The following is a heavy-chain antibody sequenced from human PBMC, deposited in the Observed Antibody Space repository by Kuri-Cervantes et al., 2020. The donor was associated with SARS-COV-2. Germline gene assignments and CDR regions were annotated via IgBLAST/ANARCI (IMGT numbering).Heavy chain of an antibody. V-gene: IGHV3-33*08. CDR3: ARDFDSITIFGVVTNYYYYYGMDV. CDR2: IWYDGSNN. CDR1: GVTFSCYG. D-gene: IGHD3-3*01. Sequence: SLKISCAASGVTFSCYGMHWVRQAPGKGLEWEAVIWYDGSNNYYAGSVKGRFTISRDNSKNTLYLQMNGLRSEDTAVYYCARDFDSITIFGVVTNYYYYYGMDVWGQGTTVTVSS. J-gene: IGHJ6*02.